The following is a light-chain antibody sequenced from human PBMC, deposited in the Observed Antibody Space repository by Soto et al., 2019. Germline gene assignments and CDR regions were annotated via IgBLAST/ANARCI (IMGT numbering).Light chain of an antibody. CDR3: CSSAGSKLAV. CDR2: EVN. Sequence: QSALTQPASVSGSPGQSITISCTGTSSDVGSYNLVSWYQQHPGKAPKLMIYEVNNRPSGVSNRFSGSKSGNTASPTISGLQAEDEADYFCCSSAGSKLAVVGGGTKPTVL. CDR1: SSDVGSYNL. J-gene: IGLJ3*02. V-gene: IGLV2-23*02.